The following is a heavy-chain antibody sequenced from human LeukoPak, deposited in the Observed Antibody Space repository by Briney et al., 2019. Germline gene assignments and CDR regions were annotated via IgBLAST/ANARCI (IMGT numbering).Heavy chain of an antibody. CDR3: ARDALATDYYDSSGSFDY. CDR1: GYTFTSYY. CDR2: INPSGGST. Sequence: ASVKVSCKASGYTFTSYYMHWVRQAPGQGLEWMGIINPSGGSTSYAQKFQGRVTMTRDMSTSTVYMELSSLRSEDTAVYYCARDALATDYYDSSGSFDYWGQGTLVTVSS. D-gene: IGHD3-22*01. V-gene: IGHV1-46*01. J-gene: IGHJ4*02.